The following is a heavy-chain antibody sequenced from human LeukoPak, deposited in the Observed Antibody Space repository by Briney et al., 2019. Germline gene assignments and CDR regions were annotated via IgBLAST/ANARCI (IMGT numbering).Heavy chain of an antibody. D-gene: IGHD6-19*01. CDR2: IYYSGST. CDR1: GGSFSGYY. Sequence: SETLSLTCAVYGGSFSGYYWSWIRQPPGKGLEWIGYIYYSGSTFYNPSLKSRVTISLDTSKNQFALKLSSVTAADTAVYYCARDVGGWYEIPLFWGQGTLVTVSS. CDR3: ARDVGGWYEIPLF. J-gene: IGHJ4*02. V-gene: IGHV4-34*01.